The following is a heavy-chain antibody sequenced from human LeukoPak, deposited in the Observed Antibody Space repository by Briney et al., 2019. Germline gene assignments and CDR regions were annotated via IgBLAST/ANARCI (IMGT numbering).Heavy chain of an antibody. V-gene: IGHV3-7*01. J-gene: IGHJ4*02. CDR1: GFTFSSYW. D-gene: IGHD4-17*01. CDR3: ARGNYYDYGDYNH. CDR2: IKQDGSEK. Sequence: GGSLRLSCAASGFTFSSYWMSWVRQAPGKGLEWVANIKQDGSEKYYVDSVKGRFTISRDNAKNSLYLQMNSLRAEDTAVYYCARGNYYDYGDYNHWGQGTLVTVSS.